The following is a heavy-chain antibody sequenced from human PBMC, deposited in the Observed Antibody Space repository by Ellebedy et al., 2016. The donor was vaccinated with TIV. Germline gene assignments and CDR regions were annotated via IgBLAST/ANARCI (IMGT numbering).Heavy chain of an antibody. J-gene: IGHJ6*02. CDR3: ATARRDPLYDGVDV. CDR1: GGSISSTTRY. D-gene: IGHD6-13*01. Sequence: MPSETLSLTCTVSGGSISSTTRYWGLFRHPPEKRLAWIASVYFTGTTYYNPSLSSRITISADTSNNQFSLKLTSVTAADTAVYYCATARRDPLYDGVDVWGRGTTVTVSS. CDR2: VYFTGTT. V-gene: IGHV4-39*01.